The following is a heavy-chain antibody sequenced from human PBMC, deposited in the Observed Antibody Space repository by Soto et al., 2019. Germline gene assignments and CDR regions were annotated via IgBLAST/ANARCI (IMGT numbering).Heavy chain of an antibody. CDR2: IIPILGIA. V-gene: IGHV1-69*08. J-gene: IGHJ4*02. CDR1: GGTFSSYT. D-gene: IGHD2-15*01. CDR3: ARDQTTGYCSGGSCSGY. Sequence: QVQLVQSGAEVKKPGSSVKVSCKASGGTFSSYTISWVRQAPGQGLEWMGRIIPILGIANYAQKFQGRVTITAXRSPSXXYMELSSLRSEDTAVYYCARDQTTGYCSGGSCSGYWGQGTLVTVSS.